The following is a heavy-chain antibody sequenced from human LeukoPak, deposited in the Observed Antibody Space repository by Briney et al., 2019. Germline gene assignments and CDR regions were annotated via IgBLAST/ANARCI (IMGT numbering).Heavy chain of an antibody. CDR3: ATFSPILGNFDY. CDR2: FDPEDGET. CDR1: GYTLAELS. Sequence: ASVKVSCKVSGYTLAELSMHWVRQAPGKGLEWMGGFDPEDGETIYAQKFQGRVTMTEDTSTDTAYMELSSLRSEDTAVYYCATFSPILGNFDYWGQGTLGTVSS. D-gene: IGHD1-26*01. J-gene: IGHJ4*02. V-gene: IGHV1-24*01.